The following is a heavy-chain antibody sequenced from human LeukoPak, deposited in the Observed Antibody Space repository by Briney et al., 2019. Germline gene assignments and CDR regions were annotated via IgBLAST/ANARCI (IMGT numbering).Heavy chain of an antibody. CDR2: TKRKSDGGTT. Sequence: GGSLRLSCAGSGFTCSNAWMSWVRQAPGKGLEWVGHTKRKSDGGTTDYAAPVKGRFTISRDDSKNMFYLQMNSLKTEDTAVYYCTTNPYDKSGYHIWGQGTMVTVSS. CDR1: GFTCSNAW. D-gene: IGHD3-22*01. J-gene: IGHJ3*02. V-gene: IGHV3-15*01. CDR3: TTNPYDKSGYHI.